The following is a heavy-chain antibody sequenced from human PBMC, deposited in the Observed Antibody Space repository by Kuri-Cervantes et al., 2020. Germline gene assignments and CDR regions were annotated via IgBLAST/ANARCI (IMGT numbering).Heavy chain of an antibody. CDR1: GGSISSGGYY. Sequence: SETLSLTCTVSGGSISSGGYYWSWIRQHPGKGLEWIGYIYYSGSTYYNPSLKSRVTISVDTSKNQFSLKLSSVTAADTAVYYCARDWSGYGDEMGYFDYWGQGTLVTVSS. J-gene: IGHJ4*02. V-gene: IGHV4-31*03. CDR2: IYYSGST. CDR3: ARDWSGYGDEMGYFDY. D-gene: IGHD4-17*01.